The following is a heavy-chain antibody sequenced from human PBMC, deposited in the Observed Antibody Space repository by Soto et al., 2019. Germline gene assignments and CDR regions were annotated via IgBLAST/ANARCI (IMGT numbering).Heavy chain of an antibody. D-gene: IGHD3-10*01. J-gene: IGHJ6*03. CDR3: ARAPVEGVRGVIDYYYYYYMDV. V-gene: IGHV4-59*01. Sequence: SETLSLTCTVSGGSISSYYWSWIRQPPGKGLEWIGYIYYSGSTNYNPSLKSRVTISVDTSKNQFSLKLSSVTAADTAVYYCARAPVEGVRGVIDYYYYYYMDVWGKGTTVTVSS. CDR2: IYYSGST. CDR1: GGSISSYY.